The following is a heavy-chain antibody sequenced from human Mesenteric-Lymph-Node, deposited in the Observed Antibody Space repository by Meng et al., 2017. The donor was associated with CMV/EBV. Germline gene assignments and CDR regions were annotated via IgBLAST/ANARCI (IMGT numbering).Heavy chain of an antibody. CDR2: IKQDGSEK. D-gene: IGHD3-10*01. Sequence: GESLKISCAASGFTFSRNWMSWVRQAPGKGLEWVANIKQDGSEKFYVDSVKGRFTISRDNSKNTLYVQMNSLRAEDTAVYYCAKDTSLYYYGSGSGVDYWGQGTLVTVSS. V-gene: IGHV3-7*01. CDR3: AKDTSLYYYGSGSGVDY. J-gene: IGHJ4*02. CDR1: GFTFSRNW.